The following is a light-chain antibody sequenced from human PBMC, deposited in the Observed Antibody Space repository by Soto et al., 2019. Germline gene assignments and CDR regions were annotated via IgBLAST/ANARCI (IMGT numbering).Light chain of an antibody. J-gene: IGKJ1*01. Sequence: DIVMTQSPLSLPVTPGEPASISCRSSQSLLHSNGYNYLDWYLQKPGQSPQLLTYLGSNRASVAPERFSGSGSGTDFTLKISRVEAEDVGVYYCMQALQSPRTFGQGTKVEIK. V-gene: IGKV2-28*01. CDR2: LGS. CDR1: QSLLHSNGYNY. CDR3: MQALQSPRT.